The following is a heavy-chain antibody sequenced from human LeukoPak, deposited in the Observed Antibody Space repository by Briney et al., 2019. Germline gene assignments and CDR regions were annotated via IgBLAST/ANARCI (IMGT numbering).Heavy chain of an antibody. Sequence: SETLSLTCSVSGGSINTNNYFWGWIRQPPGKGLEWIGEINHSGSTNYYPSLKSRVTISVDTSKNQFSLKLSSVTAADTAVYYCARHKRRNYGGNSGLIGWGQGTLVTVSS. V-gene: IGHV4-39*07. D-gene: IGHD4-17*01. CDR2: INHSGST. CDR3: ARHKRRNYGGNSGLIG. J-gene: IGHJ4*02. CDR1: GGSINTNNYF.